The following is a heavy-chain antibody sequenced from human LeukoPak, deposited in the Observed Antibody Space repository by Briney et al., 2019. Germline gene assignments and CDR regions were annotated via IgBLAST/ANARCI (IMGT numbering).Heavy chain of an antibody. CDR1: GYSISTGFY. V-gene: IGHV4-38-2*02. D-gene: IGHD3-16*02. J-gene: IGHJ4*02. Sequence: KSSETLSLTCSVSGYSISTGFYWGWIRQPPGKGLEWIGSIYHSGTTYYNSSLKSRVNISVDTSKNQFSLKLSSVTAADTAVYYCARDVIRGQGNLVTVSS. CDR2: IYHSGTT. CDR3: ARDVI.